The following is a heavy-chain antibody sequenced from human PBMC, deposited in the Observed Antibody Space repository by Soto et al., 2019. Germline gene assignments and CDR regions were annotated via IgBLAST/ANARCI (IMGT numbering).Heavy chain of an antibody. D-gene: IGHD7-27*01. CDR3: AKRLLTGGEHHFDY. J-gene: IGHJ4*02. Sequence: GGSLRLSCAASGFTFSSSAMAWVRQAPGKGLEWVSTIGIGGNTYYADSVKGRFTISRDTSKNTLYLQMSSLRAGDAALYHCAKRLLTGGEHHFDYWGQGTLVTVSS. V-gene: IGHV3-23*01. CDR2: IGIGGNT. CDR1: GFTFSSSA.